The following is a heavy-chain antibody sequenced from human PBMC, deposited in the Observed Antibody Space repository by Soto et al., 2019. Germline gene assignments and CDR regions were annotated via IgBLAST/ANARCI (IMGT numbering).Heavy chain of an antibody. Sequence: GGSLRLSCAASGFSFSGYWMHWVRQAPGKGLVWVSRVNTDESSRSYADAVKGRFTISRDNAKNILYLQMTSLRVEDTAVYYCVIFNSTSGYDYWGQGTLVTVSS. CDR1: GFSFSGYW. J-gene: IGHJ4*02. CDR3: VIFNSTSGYDY. CDR2: VNTDESSR. D-gene: IGHD2-2*01. V-gene: IGHV3-74*01.